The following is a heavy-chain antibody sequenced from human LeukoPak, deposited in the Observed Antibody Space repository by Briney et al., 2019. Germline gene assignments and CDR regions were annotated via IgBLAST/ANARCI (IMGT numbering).Heavy chain of an antibody. CDR2: IYSGGST. J-gene: IGHJ6*02. Sequence: QAGGSLRLSCAASGFTVSSNYMSWVRQAPGKGLEWVSVIYSGGSTYYADSVKGRFTISRDNSKNTLYLQMNSLRAEDTAVYYCARDAMVRGVRYYYYGMDVWGQGTTVTVSS. D-gene: IGHD3-10*01. CDR1: GFTVSSNY. CDR3: ARDAMVRGVRYYYYGMDV. V-gene: IGHV3-53*01.